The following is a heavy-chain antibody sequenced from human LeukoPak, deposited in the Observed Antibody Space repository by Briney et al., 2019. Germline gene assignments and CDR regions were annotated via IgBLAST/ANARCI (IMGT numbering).Heavy chain of an antibody. CDR3: ARDRLRYFDWLPLSTVDHAFDI. D-gene: IGHD3-9*01. J-gene: IGHJ3*02. Sequence: ASVKVSCKASGYTFTGYYMHWMRQAPGQGLEWMGWISAYNGNTNYAQKLQGRVTMTTDTSTSTAYMELRSLRSDDTAVYYCARDRLRYFDWLPLSTVDHAFDIWGQGTMVTVSS. V-gene: IGHV1-18*04. CDR2: ISAYNGNT. CDR1: GYTFTGYY.